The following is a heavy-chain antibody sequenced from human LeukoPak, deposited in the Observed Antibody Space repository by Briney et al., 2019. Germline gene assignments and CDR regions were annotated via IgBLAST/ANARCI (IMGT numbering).Heavy chain of an antibody. Sequence: GGSLRLSCAASGFTFSSYAMSWVRQAPGKGLEWVSAISGSGGSTYYADSVKGRFPISRDNSKNTLYLQMNSLRAEDTAVYYCAKDTLYDILTGYYLGGDYFDYWGQGTLVTVSS. J-gene: IGHJ4*02. CDR3: AKDTLYDILTGYYLGGDYFDY. D-gene: IGHD3-9*01. CDR2: ISGSGGST. V-gene: IGHV3-23*01. CDR1: GFTFSSYA.